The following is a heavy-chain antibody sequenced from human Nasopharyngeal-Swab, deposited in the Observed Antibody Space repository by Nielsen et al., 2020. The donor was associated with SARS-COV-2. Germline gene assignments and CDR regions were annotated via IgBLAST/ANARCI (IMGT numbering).Heavy chain of an antibody. CDR1: GFTFSAYD. CDR2: ISSTGSTI. Sequence: GGSLRLSCAASGFTFSAYDMNWVRQAPGKGLEWVSYISSTGSTINYADSVKGRVTISRDNAKNSLYLQMNSLRAEDTAVYYCAKLASSSAFDHWGQGTLVTVSS. CDR3: AKLASSSAFDH. D-gene: IGHD6-6*01. J-gene: IGHJ4*02. V-gene: IGHV3-48*03.